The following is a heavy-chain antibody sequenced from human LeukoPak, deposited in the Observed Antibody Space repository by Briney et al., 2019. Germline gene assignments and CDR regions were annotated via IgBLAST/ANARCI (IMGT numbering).Heavy chain of an antibody. J-gene: IGHJ4*02. V-gene: IGHV1-2*02. Sequence: GASVKVSCKASGYTFTGYYMHWVRQAPGQGLEWMGWINPDSGGTNYAQKFQGRVTMTRDTSISTAYMELSRLRSDDTAVYYCARDLADRYCGGDCYLSGGVSAPYYFDYWGQGTLVTVSS. D-gene: IGHD2-21*02. CDR2: INPDSGGT. CDR3: ARDLADRYCGGDCYLSGGVSAPYYFDY. CDR1: GYTFTGYY.